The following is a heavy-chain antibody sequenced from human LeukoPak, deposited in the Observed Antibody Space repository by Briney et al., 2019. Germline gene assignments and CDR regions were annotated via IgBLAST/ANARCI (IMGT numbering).Heavy chain of an antibody. CDR1: GYSFNTYY. J-gene: IGHJ4*02. V-gene: IGHV5-51*01. CDR3: ARRESNYVWKS. D-gene: IGHD3-16*01. CDR2: IYPGDSDT. Sequence: GESLKISCKGSGYSFNTYYITWVRQMPGKGLEWMGIIYPGDSDTRYSPSFQGQATISADKYISTAYLQCSSLKASDTDMYYCARRESNYVWKSWGQGTLVTVSS.